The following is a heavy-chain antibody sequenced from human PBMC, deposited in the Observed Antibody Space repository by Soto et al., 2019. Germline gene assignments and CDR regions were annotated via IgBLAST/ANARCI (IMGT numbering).Heavy chain of an antibody. CDR2: ISYDGSNK. CDR3: AKDLYAVSSSYYGMDV. J-gene: IGHJ6*02. V-gene: IGHV3-30*18. CDR1: GFTFSSYG. Sequence: GGSLRLSCAASGFTFSSYGMHWVRQAPGKGLEWVAVISYDGSNKYYADSVKGRFTISRDNSKNTLYLQMNSLRAEDTAVYYCAKDLYAVSSSYYGMDVWGQGTKVTVSS. D-gene: IGHD6-6*01.